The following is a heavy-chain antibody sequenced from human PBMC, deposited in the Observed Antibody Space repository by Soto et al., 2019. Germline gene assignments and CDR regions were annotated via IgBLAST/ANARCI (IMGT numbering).Heavy chain of an antibody. D-gene: IGHD2-15*01. V-gene: IGHV1-58*01. CDR3: AADMFLSTLGDCSGGSSYSNWFDH. J-gene: IGHJ5*02. CDR1: GFTFTSSA. CDR2: IVVGSGNT. Sequence: SVKVSCKASGFTFTSSAVQWVRQARGQRLEWIGWIVVGSGNTNYAQKFQERVTITRDMSTSTAYMELSSLRSEDTAVFYCAADMFLSTLGDCSGGSSYSNWFDHWGQGTLVTVS.